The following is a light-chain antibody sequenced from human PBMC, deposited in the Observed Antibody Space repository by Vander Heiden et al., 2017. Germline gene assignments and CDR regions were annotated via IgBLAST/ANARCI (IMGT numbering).Light chain of an antibody. CDR3: PQFNSYPPLT. CDR1: QGISSA. Sequence: AIQLTQSPSSLSASVGDRVTITCRASQGISSALAWYQQKPGKAPKLLIYDASSLESGVPSRFSGSGSGTDFTLTISSLHPEDFATYYCPQFNSYPPLTFGGGTKVEIK. V-gene: IGKV1-13*02. J-gene: IGKJ4*01. CDR2: DAS.